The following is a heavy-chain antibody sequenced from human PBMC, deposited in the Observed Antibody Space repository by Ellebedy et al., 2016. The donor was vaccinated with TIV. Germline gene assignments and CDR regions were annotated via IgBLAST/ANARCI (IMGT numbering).Heavy chain of an antibody. J-gene: IGHJ3*02. CDR2: IDPSDSSS. CDR1: GYSFDSYW. CDR3: ATAPGTHASDM. D-gene: IGHD3-10*01. Sequence: GESLKISCKTSGYSFDSYWISWVRQMPGKGLEWMGRIDPSDSSSDYSPSFQEHVSISVDRFTTTAYLQWNSLKTSDTAMYYCATAPGTHASDMWGQGTLVIVSS. V-gene: IGHV5-10-1*01.